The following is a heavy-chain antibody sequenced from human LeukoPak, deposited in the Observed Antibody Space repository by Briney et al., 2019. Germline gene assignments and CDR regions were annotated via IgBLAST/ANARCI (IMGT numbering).Heavy chain of an antibody. Sequence: SETLSLTCTVSGGSISSGDYYWSWIRQPPGKGLEWIGYIYYSGSTYYNPSLKSRVTISVDTSKNQFSLKLSSVTAADTAVYYCARANIAAAGTNWFDPWGQGTLVTVSS. J-gene: IGHJ5*02. CDR3: ARANIAAAGTNWFDP. CDR2: IYYSGST. D-gene: IGHD6-13*01. CDR1: GGSISSGDYY. V-gene: IGHV4-30-4*01.